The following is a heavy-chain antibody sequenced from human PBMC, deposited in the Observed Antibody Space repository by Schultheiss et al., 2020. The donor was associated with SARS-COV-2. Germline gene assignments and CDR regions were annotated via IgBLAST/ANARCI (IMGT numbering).Heavy chain of an antibody. CDR1: GFTVSSNY. D-gene: IGHD2-2*01. J-gene: IGHJ6*02. CDR2: IYSGGST. V-gene: IGHV3-53*05. Sequence: GGSLRLSCAASGFTVSSNYMSWVRQAPGKGLEWVSVIYSGGSTYYADSVKGRFTISRDNSKNTLYLQMNSLRAEDTALYYCAKGWAKYQLTVYGMDVWGQGTTVTVSS. CDR3: AKGWAKYQLTVYGMDV.